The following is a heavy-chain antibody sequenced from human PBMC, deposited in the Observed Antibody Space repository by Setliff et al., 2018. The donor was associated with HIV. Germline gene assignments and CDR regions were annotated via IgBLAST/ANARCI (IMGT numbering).Heavy chain of an antibody. CDR1: GFMFSRYD. CDR3: ARGSMGPAPGPDDAFDI. J-gene: IGHJ3*02. D-gene: IGHD6-13*01. Sequence: QPGGSLRLSCAVSGFMFSRYDMHWVRQVAGQGLEWVSAIGTIGDTFYPDSVKGRFTISRENAENSLYLQMNSLRAEDTAVYYCARGSMGPAPGPDDAFDIWGQGTMVTVSS. V-gene: IGHV3-13*01. CDR2: IGTIGDT.